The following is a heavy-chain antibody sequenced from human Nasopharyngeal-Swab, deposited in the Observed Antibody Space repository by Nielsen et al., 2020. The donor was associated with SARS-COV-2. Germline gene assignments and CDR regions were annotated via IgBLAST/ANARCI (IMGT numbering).Heavy chain of an antibody. CDR1: GFTFSTYA. CDR2: ISGNGGST. CDR3: AKDLRGPYFF. D-gene: IGHD2/OR15-2a*01. Sequence: GGSLRLSCEASGFTFSTYAMSWVRQAPGKGLEWVSAISGNGGSTYHAESVKGRFTISRDNSKNTLYLEMNSLRVEDTALYYCAKDLRGPYFFWGQGTLVTVSS. V-gene: IGHV3-23*01. J-gene: IGHJ4*02.